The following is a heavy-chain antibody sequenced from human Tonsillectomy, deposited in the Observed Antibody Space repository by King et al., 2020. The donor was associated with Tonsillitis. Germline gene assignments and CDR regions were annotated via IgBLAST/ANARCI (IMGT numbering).Heavy chain of an antibody. V-gene: IGHV1-46*03. CDR1: GYTFTSYY. D-gene: IGHD3-3*01. Sequence: IQLVQSGAEVKKPGASVKVSCKASGYTFTSYYMHWVRQAPGQGLEWMGIINPSGGSTSYAQKFQGRVTMTRDTSTRRVYMELSSLRSEETAVYYCARVTGYTIFGVVMKNDAFDIWGQGTMVTVSS. J-gene: IGHJ3*02. CDR3: ARVTGYTIFGVVMKNDAFDI. CDR2: INPSGGST.